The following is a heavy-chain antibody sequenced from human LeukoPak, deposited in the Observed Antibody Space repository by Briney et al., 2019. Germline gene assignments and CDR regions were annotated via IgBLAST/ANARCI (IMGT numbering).Heavy chain of an antibody. D-gene: IGHD3-3*01. CDR2: MNPNSGNT. V-gene: IGHV1-8*01. J-gene: IGHJ4*02. Sequence: ASVKVSCKASGYTFTSYDINWVRQATGQGLEWMGWMNPNSGNTGYAQKFQGRVTMTRNTSISTAYMELSGLRSEDTAVYYCARGPTYYDFWSGSWYYFDYWGQGTLVTVSS. CDR1: GYTFTSYD. CDR3: ARGPTYYDFWSGSWYYFDY.